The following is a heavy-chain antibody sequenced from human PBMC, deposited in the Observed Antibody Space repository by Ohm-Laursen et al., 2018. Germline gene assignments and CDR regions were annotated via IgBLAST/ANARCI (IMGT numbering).Heavy chain of an antibody. D-gene: IGHD1-26*01. CDR2: IKQDGSKK. CDR1: GFTFSSYW. CDR3: FSGPSWEI. Sequence: GTLSLTCVASGFTFSSYWMNWVRQAPGKGLEWVANIKQDGSKKYYVDSVKGRFTISRDNAKNSLYLQMNSLRAEDTAVYYCFSGPSWEIWGQGTVVTVSS. V-gene: IGHV3-7*01. J-gene: IGHJ3*02.